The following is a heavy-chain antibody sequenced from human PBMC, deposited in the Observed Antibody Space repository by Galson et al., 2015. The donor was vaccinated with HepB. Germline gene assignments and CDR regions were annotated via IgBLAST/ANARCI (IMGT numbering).Heavy chain of an antibody. CDR3: ARDPYSSSASARYYYYYGMDF. V-gene: IGHV7-4-1*02. CDR2: INTNTGNP. Sequence: SVQVSCKASGYTFTSYAMNWVRQAPGQGLEWMGWINTNTGNPTYSQGFTERFVFFLDTSGSTAYLQISSLKAEYTAVYYCARDPYSSSASARYYYYYGMDFWGQGTTVTVS. J-gene: IGHJ6*02. D-gene: IGHD6-13*01. CDR1: GYTFTSYA.